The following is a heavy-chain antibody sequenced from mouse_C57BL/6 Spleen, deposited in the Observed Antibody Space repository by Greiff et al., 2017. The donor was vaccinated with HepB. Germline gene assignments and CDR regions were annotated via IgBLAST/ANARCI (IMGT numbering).Heavy chain of an antibody. CDR1: GYTFTSYW. V-gene: IGHV1-59*01. CDR2: IDPSDSYT. Sequence: QVQLQQPGAELVRPGTSVKLSCKASGYTFTSYWMHWVKQRPGQGLEWIGVIDPSDSYTNYNQKFKGKATLTVDTSSSTAYMQLSSLTSEDSAVYYCARPRLDYWGQGTSVTVSS. CDR3: ARPRLDY. J-gene: IGHJ4*01.